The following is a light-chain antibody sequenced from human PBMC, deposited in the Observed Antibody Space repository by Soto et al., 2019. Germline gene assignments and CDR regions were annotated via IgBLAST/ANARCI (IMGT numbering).Light chain of an antibody. CDR2: KAS. CDR1: QTISSW. Sequence: DIQMTQSPSTLSGSVGDRVTITCRASQTISSWLAWYQQKPGKAPNLLIYKASILQSGVPSRFSGSASGAEFTLTISSLQPDDFGTYFCQQSYTFGQGTRLEIK. CDR3: QQSYT. J-gene: IGKJ5*01. V-gene: IGKV1-5*03.